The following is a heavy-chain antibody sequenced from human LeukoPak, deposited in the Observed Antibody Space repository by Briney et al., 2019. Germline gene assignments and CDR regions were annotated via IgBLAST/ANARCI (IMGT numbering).Heavy chain of an antibody. J-gene: IGHJ6*04. Sequence: PGRSLRLSCAASGFTFSSYGMHWVRQAPGKGLEWVAVIPYDGSNKYYADSVKGRFTISRDNSKNTLYLQMNSLRAEDTAVYYCAKDQYSSSWYGGYYYYYYGMDVWGKGATVTVSS. D-gene: IGHD6-13*01. CDR2: IPYDGSNK. V-gene: IGHV3-30*18. CDR1: GFTFSSYG. CDR3: AKDQYSSSWYGGYYYYYYGMDV.